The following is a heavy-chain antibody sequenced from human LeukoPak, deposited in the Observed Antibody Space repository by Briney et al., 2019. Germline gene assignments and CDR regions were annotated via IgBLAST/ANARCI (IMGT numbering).Heavy chain of an antibody. CDR2: TYYRSAWYN. D-gene: IGHD3-16*02. J-gene: IGHJ4*02. V-gene: IGHV6-1*01. Sequence: SQTLSLTCAISGDSVSSNSAAWNWIRQSPSRGLEWLGRTYYRSAWYNDYAVSVKSRITISPDTSENQFSLQLNSVTPEDTAVYYCARVLPTSGELSPYFDYWGQGTLVTVSS. CDR3: ARVLPTSGELSPYFDY. CDR1: GDSVSSNSAA.